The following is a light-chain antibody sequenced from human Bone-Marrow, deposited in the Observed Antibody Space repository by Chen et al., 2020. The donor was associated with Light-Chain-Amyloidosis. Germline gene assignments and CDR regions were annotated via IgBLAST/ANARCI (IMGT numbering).Light chain of an antibody. CDR3: SSYGGSNNLL. Sequence: QSALTQPPSASGSPGQSVTLSCAGTSSDVGGYNYVSWYQQHPGKAPKLMIYEVTKRPSGVPDRFSGSKSGNMASLTVSGLQAEDEADYYCSSYGGSNNLLFGGGTKVTVL. CDR2: EVT. J-gene: IGLJ2*01. CDR1: SSDVGGYNY. V-gene: IGLV2-8*01.